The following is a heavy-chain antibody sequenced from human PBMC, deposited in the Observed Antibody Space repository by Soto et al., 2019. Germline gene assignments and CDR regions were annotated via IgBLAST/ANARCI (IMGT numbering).Heavy chain of an antibody. CDR3: ARGGRDVGATPYYYGMDV. J-gene: IGHJ6*02. V-gene: IGHV4-34*01. CDR2: INHSGST. Sequence: PSETLSLTCAVYGGSFSGYYWSWIRQPPGKGLEWIGEINHSGSTNYNPSLKSRVTTSVDTSKNQFSLKQSSVTAADTAAHYFARGGRDVGATPYYYGMDVWGQGTTVTVSS. D-gene: IGHD1-26*01. CDR1: GGSFSGYY.